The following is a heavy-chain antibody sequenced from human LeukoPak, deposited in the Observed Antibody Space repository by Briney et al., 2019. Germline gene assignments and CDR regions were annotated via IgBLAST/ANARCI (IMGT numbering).Heavy chain of an antibody. V-gene: IGHV3-23*01. CDR3: VKVDWGPGYWYFDL. D-gene: IGHD7-27*01. CDR2: ISGSGGST. Sequence: GGSLRLSCAASGFTVSSNYMSWVRQAPGKGLEWVSAISGSGGSTYYADSVKGRFTISRDNSKNTLYLQMNSLRAEDTAVYYCVKVDWGPGYWYFDLWGRGTLVTVSS. CDR1: GFTVSSNY. J-gene: IGHJ2*01.